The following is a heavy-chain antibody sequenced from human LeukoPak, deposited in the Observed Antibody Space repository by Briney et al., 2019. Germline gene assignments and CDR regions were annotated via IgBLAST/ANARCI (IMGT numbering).Heavy chain of an antibody. CDR3: ARGQYSSGWYPRALDY. Sequence: ASVKVSCKASGYTFTSYGISWVRQAPGQGLEWMGWINPNSGGTNYAQKFQGRVTMTRDTSISTAYMELSRLRSDDTAVYYCARGQYSSGWYPRALDYWGQGTLVTVSS. D-gene: IGHD6-19*01. CDR2: INPNSGGT. CDR1: GYTFTSYG. J-gene: IGHJ4*02. V-gene: IGHV1-2*02.